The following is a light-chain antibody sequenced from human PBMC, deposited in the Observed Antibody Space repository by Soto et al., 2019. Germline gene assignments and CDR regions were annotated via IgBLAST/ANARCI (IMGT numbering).Light chain of an antibody. CDR1: SSDVGSYNL. CDR2: EGS. CDR3: CSYAGSRRGV. V-gene: IGLV2-23*01. Sequence: QSVLTQPASVSGSPGQSITISCTGTSSDVGSYNLVSWYQQHPGKAPKLMIYEGSKRPSGVSNRFSGSKSGNTASLTISGLQAEDEADYYCCSYAGSRRGVFGGGTQLTVL. J-gene: IGLJ2*01.